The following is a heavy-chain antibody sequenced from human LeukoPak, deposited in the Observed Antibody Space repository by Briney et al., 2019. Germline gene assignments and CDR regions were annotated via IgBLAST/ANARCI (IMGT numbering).Heavy chain of an antibody. J-gene: IGHJ4*02. CDR3: AKAMRPTVSYYDY. CDR2: ISGSGFST. V-gene: IGHV3-23*01. D-gene: IGHD4-17*01. Sequence: PGGSLRLSCAASGFTFDSYTMSWVRQAPGKELEWVSAISGSGFSTYYADSVKGRFTISRDNSRNTLYLQMNSLRVEDAAVYYCAKAMRPTVSYYDYWGQGTLVTVSS. CDR1: GFTFDSYT.